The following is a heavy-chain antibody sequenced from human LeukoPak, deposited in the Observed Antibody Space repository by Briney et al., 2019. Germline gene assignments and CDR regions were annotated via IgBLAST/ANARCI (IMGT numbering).Heavy chain of an antibody. J-gene: IGHJ4*02. D-gene: IGHD5-18*01. CDR2: IIPIFVTA. CDR1: GLTSSIYA. V-gene: IGHV1-69*13. Sequence: SVKVSCKVSGLTSSIYAIGWARQAPGQGHDWMGGIIPIFVTANYAQKFHGRVTITADECTRTGYMELSSQRSKVTAVYCFARVPGLDTAMVDWDYLVRGTLVSVSS. CDR3: ARVPGLDTAMVDWDY.